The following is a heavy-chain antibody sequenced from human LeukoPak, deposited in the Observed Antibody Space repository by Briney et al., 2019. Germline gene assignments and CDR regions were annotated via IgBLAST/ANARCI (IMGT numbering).Heavy chain of an antibody. D-gene: IGHD3-22*01. V-gene: IGHV3-33*01. CDR1: GFTFSSYG. J-gene: IGHJ4*02. CDR2: IWYDGSNK. CDR3: ARDYDSSGFDY. Sequence: GGSLRLSCAASGFTFSSYGMHWVCQAPGKGLEWVAVIWYDGSNKYYADSVKGRFTISRDNSKNTLYLQMNSLRAEATAVYYCARDYDSSGFDYRGQGTLVTVSS.